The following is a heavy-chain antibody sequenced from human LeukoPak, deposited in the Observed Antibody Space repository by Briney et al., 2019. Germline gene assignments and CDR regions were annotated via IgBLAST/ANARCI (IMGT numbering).Heavy chain of an antibody. CDR1: GFTFRHYR. V-gene: IGHV3-74*01. Sequence: GGSLRLSCAASGFTFRHYRLHWVRQAPAKGLEWVSRINNDGSSTNYADSVKGRFTISRDNAKNTLYRQMNSRRDEDTAVYYFSGGGSIAVAGYWGQGTLVTVSS. CDR2: INNDGSST. CDR3: SGGGSIAVAGY. D-gene: IGHD6-19*01. J-gene: IGHJ4*02.